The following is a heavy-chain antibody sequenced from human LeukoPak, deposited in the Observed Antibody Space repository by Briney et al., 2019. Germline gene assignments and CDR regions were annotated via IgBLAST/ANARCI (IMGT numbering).Heavy chain of an antibody. CDR3: ARADFTYCGGDCYYFDY. Sequence: PSQTLSLTCTVSGGSISSGDYYWSWIRQPPGKGLEWIGYIYYSGSTYYNPSLKSRVTISVDTSKNQFSLKLSPVTAADTAVYYCARADFTYCGGDCYYFDYWGQGTLVTVSS. CDR1: GGSISSGDYY. CDR2: IYYSGST. D-gene: IGHD2-21*02. V-gene: IGHV4-30-4*01. J-gene: IGHJ4*02.